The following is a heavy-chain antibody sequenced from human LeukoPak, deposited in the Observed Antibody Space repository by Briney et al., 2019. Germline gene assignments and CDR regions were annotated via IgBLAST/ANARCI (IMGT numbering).Heavy chain of an antibody. CDR3: AKDNGKWIVVVPAYFDY. CDR2: TSYSGST. CDR1: GGSISSSNSY. V-gene: IGHV4-39*02. D-gene: IGHD2-2*01. Sequence: PSETLSLTCTVSGGSISSSNSYWGWIRQPPGKGLEWIGSTSYSGSTYYNPSLKSRVTISVDTSKNQFSLKLSSVTAADTAVYYCAKDNGKWIVVVPAYFDYWGQGTLVTVSS. J-gene: IGHJ4*02.